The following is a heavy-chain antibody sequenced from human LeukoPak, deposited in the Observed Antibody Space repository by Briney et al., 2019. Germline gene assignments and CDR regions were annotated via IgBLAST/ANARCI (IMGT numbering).Heavy chain of an antibody. Sequence: ASVKVSCKASGYTFTKYDINWVRQATGQGLEWMGWMNPNSGSTGYAQKFQGRVTITRNTSISTAYMELSSLRSEDTAVYYCARGSSTYYFDYWGQGTLVTVSS. J-gene: IGHJ4*02. CDR1: GYTFTKYD. CDR3: ARGSSTYYFDY. D-gene: IGHD5/OR15-5a*01. V-gene: IGHV1-8*03. CDR2: MNPNSGST.